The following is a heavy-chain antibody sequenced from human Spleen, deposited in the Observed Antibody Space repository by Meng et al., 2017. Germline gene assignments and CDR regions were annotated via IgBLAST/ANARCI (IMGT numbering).Heavy chain of an antibody. D-gene: IGHD3-22*01. CDR2: VYYSGIT. Sequence: SETLSLTCAVSGGSISSGRYYWNWIRQPPGKGLEWIGSVYYSGITYYNPSLESRVTISVDTSKNQFSLKLSSMTAADTAVYYCARDQNYYDSSGYYYTGDYWGQGTLVTVSS. CDR1: GGSISSGRYY. V-gene: IGHV4-39*07. CDR3: ARDQNYYDSSGYYYTGDY. J-gene: IGHJ4*02.